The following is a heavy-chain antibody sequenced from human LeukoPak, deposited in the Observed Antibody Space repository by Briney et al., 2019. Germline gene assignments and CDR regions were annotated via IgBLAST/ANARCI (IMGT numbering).Heavy chain of an antibody. D-gene: IGHD4-17*01. CDR2: IFRSGST. J-gene: IGHJ4*02. CDR1: GYSISSGFY. V-gene: IGHV4-38-2*02. CDR3: ARFSSDHGDYVDYFDY. Sequence: PSETLSLTCSVSGYSISSGFYWGWIRQPPGKGLEWIGNIFRSGSTYYNTSLKSRVTISVDTSKNQFSLKLSSVTAADTAAYYCARFSSDHGDYVDYFDYWGQGTLVTVSS.